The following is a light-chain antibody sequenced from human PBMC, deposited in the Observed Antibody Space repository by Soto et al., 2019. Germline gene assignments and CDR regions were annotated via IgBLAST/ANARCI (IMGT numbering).Light chain of an antibody. CDR2: AAS. Sequence: DIQLTQSPSFLSASVGDRVTITCRASQGISSYLAWYQQKPGKAPKLLIFAASTLHSGVPSRFSGSGSGTEFTLTISSLQPEYFATYYCQHLHSYPLTFGGGTKVEMK. CDR3: QHLHSYPLT. CDR1: QGISSY. J-gene: IGKJ4*01. V-gene: IGKV1-9*01.